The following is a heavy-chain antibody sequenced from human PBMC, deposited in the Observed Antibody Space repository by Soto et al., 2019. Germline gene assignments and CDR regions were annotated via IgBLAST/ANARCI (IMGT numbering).Heavy chain of an antibody. V-gene: IGHV3-33*01. CDR2: IWYDGSNK. D-gene: IGHD3-10*01. CDR1: GFPFSSYG. J-gene: IGHJ5*02. CDR3: ASSAS. Sequence: QVQLVESGGGVVQPGRSLRLSCAASGFPFSSYGMHWVRQAPGKGLEWVAVIWYDGSNKYDADSVKGRFTISRDNSKNTLYLQMNSLRDEDTAVYYCASSASWGKGTLVTVSS.